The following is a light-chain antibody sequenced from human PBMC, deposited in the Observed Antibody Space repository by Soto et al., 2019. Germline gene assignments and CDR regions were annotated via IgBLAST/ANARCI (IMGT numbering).Light chain of an antibody. J-gene: IGKJ1*01. V-gene: IGKV1-5*03. CDR2: KAS. CDR1: QNINKW. CDR3: QQYDTYPWT. Sequence: DIQMTQSPSTLSASVGDRVTITCRASQNINKWLAWYQQKPGKAPKLLIDKASTLESGVTSRFSGSESGTEFTLTISSLQPDDCATYYCQQYDTYPWTFGKGTKVEIK.